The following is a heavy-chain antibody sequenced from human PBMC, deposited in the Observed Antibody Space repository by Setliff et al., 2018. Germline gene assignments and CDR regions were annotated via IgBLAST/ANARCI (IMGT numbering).Heavy chain of an antibody. D-gene: IGHD3-22*01. CDR1: GGTLSSYG. CDR2: TIPIFGTT. V-gene: IGHV1-69*05. J-gene: IGHJ6*03. Sequence: SVKVSCKASGGTLSSYGISWVRQAPGQGLEWMGGTIPIFGTTDYAQKFQGRVTIITDESTSTAFMQLSSLRSEDTAVYYCVREGVDSRSSTDYRYYMDVWGKGTTVTVSS. CDR3: VREGVDSRSSTDYRYYMDV.